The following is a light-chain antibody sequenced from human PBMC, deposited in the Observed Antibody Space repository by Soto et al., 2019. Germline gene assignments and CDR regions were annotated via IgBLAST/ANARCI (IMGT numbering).Light chain of an antibody. CDR1: QSVGISS. CDR2: ATS. V-gene: IGKV3-20*01. Sequence: EIVLTQSPGSLSVSKGGRATLSCRASQSVGISSLAWYHQKPGQAPRLLIYATSSRAAGIPDRFSGSGSGTDFTLTIIRLEPEDFAVYYCQQYYYSQWTFGQGTKVDIK. CDR3: QQYYYSQWT. J-gene: IGKJ1*01.